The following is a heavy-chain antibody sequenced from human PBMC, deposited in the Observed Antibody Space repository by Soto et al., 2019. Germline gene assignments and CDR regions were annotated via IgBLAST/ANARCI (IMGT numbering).Heavy chain of an antibody. CDR2: IYPGDSDT. CDR3: ARLKWLRTQDTYYYYCMDV. J-gene: IGHJ6*02. CDR1: RYSFTDYW. D-gene: IGHD5-12*01. V-gene: IGHV5-51*01. Sequence: GPSLKISCIVSRYSFTDYWIRCMRQMPGKGLEWMGIIYPGDSDTRYSPSFQGRVTISADKSISTAYLQWSSLKASDNAMYYCARLKWLRTQDTYYYYCMDVCGQGNTVTVSS.